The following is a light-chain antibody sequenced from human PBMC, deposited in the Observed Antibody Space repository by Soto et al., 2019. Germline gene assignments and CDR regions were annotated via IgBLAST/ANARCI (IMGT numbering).Light chain of an antibody. CDR2: YAS. CDR3: QQSSNTPWT. Sequence: IQVTQYPSSLSASAGDRVTITCRASQTTXTHLNWSQQKPGKPPKVLXAYASSLQRGGPSRFTGSGSVTDFTLPISSLQPKDFANYFFQQSSNTPWTFGQGTKVDIK. V-gene: IGKV1-39*01. J-gene: IGKJ1*01. CDR1: QTTXTH.